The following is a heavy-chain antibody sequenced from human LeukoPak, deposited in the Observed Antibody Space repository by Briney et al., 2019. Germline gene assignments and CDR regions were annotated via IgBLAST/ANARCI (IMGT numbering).Heavy chain of an antibody. D-gene: IGHD2-15*01. CDR3: ALGYCSGGDCYAKPYYFDH. J-gene: IGHJ4*02. CDR1: GFTFRAYA. Sequence: PGGSQRLSCAASGFTFRAYAMSWVRQAPGKGLEWVSLISASGDTTYYADSVKGRFTISRDNSRNTLYLQMSSLGAEDTAVYYCALGYCSGGDCYAKPYYFDHWGQGTLVTVSS. V-gene: IGHV3-23*01. CDR2: ISASGDTT.